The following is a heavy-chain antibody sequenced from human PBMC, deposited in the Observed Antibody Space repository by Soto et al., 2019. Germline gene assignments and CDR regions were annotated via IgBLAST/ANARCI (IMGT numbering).Heavy chain of an antibody. D-gene: IGHD2-2*01. Sequence: EVQLVESGGGLVQPGGSLRLSCAASGFTFDSYWMTWVRQAPGKGLEWVANIKQDGSEKYYVDSVKGRFTISRDNAKNSLYLQMNSLRAEDTAVYYCAGEVSDRSTSREYFYHMDVWGQGTTVTVSS. CDR3: AGEVSDRSTSREYFYHMDV. V-gene: IGHV3-7*05. J-gene: IGHJ6*02. CDR1: GFTFDSYW. CDR2: IKQDGSEK.